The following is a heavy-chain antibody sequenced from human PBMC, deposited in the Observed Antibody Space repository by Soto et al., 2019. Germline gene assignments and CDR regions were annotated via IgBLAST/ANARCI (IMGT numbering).Heavy chain of an antibody. Sequence: PSETLSLTCTVSGGSISSYYWSWIRQPPGKGLEWIGYIYFTGSTNYNPSLKSRVTISVDTSKNQFSLKLNSVTAADTAVYYCARDYYDSSGRPTIDYWGQGTLVTGSS. CDR2: IYFTGST. J-gene: IGHJ4*02. CDR1: GGSISSYY. V-gene: IGHV4-59*12. D-gene: IGHD3-22*01. CDR3: ARDYYDSSGRPTIDY.